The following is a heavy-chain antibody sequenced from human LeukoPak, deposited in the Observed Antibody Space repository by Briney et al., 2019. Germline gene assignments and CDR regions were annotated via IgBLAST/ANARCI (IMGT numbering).Heavy chain of an antibody. J-gene: IGHJ4*02. Sequence: ASVKVSCKASGYTFTSYGISWVRQAPGQWLEWMGWISAYNGNTNYAQKLQGRVTMTTDTSTSTAYMELRSLRSDDTAVYYCARGGYDYYDSSGYQDYWGQGTLVTVSS. CDR2: ISAYNGNT. D-gene: IGHD3-22*01. V-gene: IGHV1-18*01. CDR3: ARGGYDYYDSSGYQDY. CDR1: GYTFTSYG.